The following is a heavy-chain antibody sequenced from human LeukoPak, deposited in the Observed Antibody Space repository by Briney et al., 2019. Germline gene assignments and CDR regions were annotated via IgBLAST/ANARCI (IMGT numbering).Heavy chain of an antibody. V-gene: IGHV4-59*12. CDR3: ARVLAAQSDAYGMDV. Sequence: SETLSLTCTVSGGSISSYYWSWIRQPPGKGLEWIGYIYYSGSTNYNPSLKSRVTISVDTSKNQFSLKLSSVTAADTAVYYCARVLAAQSDAYGMDVWGQGTTVTVSS. CDR1: GGSISSYY. J-gene: IGHJ6*02. CDR2: IYYSGST. D-gene: IGHD6-6*01.